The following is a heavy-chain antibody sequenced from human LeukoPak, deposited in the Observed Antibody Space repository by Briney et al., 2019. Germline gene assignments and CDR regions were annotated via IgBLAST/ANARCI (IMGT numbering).Heavy chain of an antibody. V-gene: IGHV3-72*01. CDR2: TKNKANSYTT. CDR1: GFTFSDHY. Sequence: PGGSLSLSCAASGFTFSDHYMDWVRQAPGKGLEWVGRTKNKANSYTTQYAASVKGRFTISRDDSKNSLYLQMNSLKTEDTAVYYCARGSSGVTISSYGMDVWGKGTTVTVSS. CDR3: ARGSSGVTISSYGMDV. J-gene: IGHJ6*04. D-gene: IGHD3-9*01.